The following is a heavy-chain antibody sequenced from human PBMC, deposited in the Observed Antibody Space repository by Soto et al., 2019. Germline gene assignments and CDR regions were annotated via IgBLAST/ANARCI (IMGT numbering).Heavy chain of an antibody. J-gene: IGHJ5*02. CDR1: GFTFSSYS. CDR2: ISSSSTI. CDR3: AREGLSGGWFDP. D-gene: IGHD7-27*01. Sequence: GGSLRLSCAASGFTFSSYSMNWVRQAPGKGLEWVSYISSSSTIYYADSVKGRFTISRDNAKNSLYLQMNSLRDEDTAVYYCAREGLSGGWFDPWGQGTLVTVSS. V-gene: IGHV3-48*02.